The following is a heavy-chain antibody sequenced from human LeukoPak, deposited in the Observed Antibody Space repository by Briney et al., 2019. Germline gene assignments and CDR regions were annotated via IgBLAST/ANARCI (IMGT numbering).Heavy chain of an antibody. CDR2: INSDGSST. D-gene: IGHD6-6*01. CDR1: GFTFSSYW. V-gene: IGHV3-74*01. J-gene: IGHJ1*01. CDR3: AKDSIAARPAYFQH. Sequence: GGSLRLSCAASGFTFSSYWMHWVRQGSGKGLVWVSRINSDGSSTSYADSVKGRFTVSRDNAKNTLYLQMNSLRAEDTAVYYCAKDSIAARPAYFQHWGQGTLVTVSS.